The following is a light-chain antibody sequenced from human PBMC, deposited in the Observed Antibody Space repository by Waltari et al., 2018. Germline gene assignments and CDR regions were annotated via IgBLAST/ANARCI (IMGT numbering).Light chain of an antibody. CDR1: SSNIGAGFD. Sequence: QSVLPQPPSVSGAPGQRVTISCTGSSSNIGAGFDVHWYQQLPGTAPKLLIFGNNNRPSGVPDRFSGSKSGTSASLAITGLQAEDEADYYCQSYDSSLFVVFGGGTKLTVL. V-gene: IGLV1-40*01. J-gene: IGLJ2*01. CDR3: QSYDSSLFVV. CDR2: GNN.